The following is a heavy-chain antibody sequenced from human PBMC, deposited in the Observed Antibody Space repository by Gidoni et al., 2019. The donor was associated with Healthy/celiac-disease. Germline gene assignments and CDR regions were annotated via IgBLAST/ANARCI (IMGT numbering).Heavy chain of an antibody. D-gene: IGHD3-3*01. V-gene: IGHV1-69*01. CDR1: GGTFSSYA. Sequence: QVQLVQSGAVVKKPGSSVKVSCKASGGTFSSYAISWVRQAPGQGLEWMGGIIPIFGTANYAQKFQGRVTITADESTSTAYMELSSLRSEDTAMYYCARVFTIFGVSNWFDPWGQGTLVTVSS. J-gene: IGHJ5*02. CDR3: ARVFTIFGVSNWFDP. CDR2: IIPIFGTA.